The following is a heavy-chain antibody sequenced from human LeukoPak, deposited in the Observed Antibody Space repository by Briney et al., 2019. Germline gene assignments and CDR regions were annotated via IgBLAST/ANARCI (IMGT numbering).Heavy chain of an antibody. CDR2: IYTSGST. Sequence: SETLSLTCTVSGASISSGAYYWSWVRQPAGKGLEWIGRIYTSGSTNYNPSLKSGVTISLDTSQNQLSFRLTSVTAADTAMYYCTREGYDNGDYWGQGALVTVSS. CDR1: GASISSGAYY. CDR3: TREGYDNGDY. V-gene: IGHV4-61*02. D-gene: IGHD3-16*01. J-gene: IGHJ4*02.